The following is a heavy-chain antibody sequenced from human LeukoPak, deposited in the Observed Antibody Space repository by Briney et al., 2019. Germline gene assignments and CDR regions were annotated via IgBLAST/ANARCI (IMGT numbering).Heavy chain of an antibody. J-gene: IGHJ6*02. Sequence: SETLSLTCTVSGGSISSYYWSWIRQPPGTGLEWIGYIYYSGSTNYNPSLKSRVTISVDTSKNQFSLKLSSVTAADTAVYYCARERLTMVRGVIGYYYYGMDVWGQGTTVTVSS. CDR1: GGSISSYY. V-gene: IGHV4-59*01. D-gene: IGHD3-10*01. CDR2: IYYSGST. CDR3: ARERLTMVRGVIGYYYYGMDV.